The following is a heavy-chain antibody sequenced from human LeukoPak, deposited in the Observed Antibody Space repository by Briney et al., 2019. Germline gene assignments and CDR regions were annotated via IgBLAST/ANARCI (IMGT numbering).Heavy chain of an antibody. V-gene: IGHV3-23*01. D-gene: IGHD3-22*01. Sequence: GGSLRLSCAASGFTVRSNYMSWVRQAPGKGLEWVSAISGSGGTYYADSVKGRFTISRDNSKNTLYLQMNSLRAEDTAVYYCAKDQPYYDSSGYYFLDAFDIWGQGTMVTVSS. CDR2: ISGSGGT. CDR1: GFTVRSNY. J-gene: IGHJ3*02. CDR3: AKDQPYYDSSGYYFLDAFDI.